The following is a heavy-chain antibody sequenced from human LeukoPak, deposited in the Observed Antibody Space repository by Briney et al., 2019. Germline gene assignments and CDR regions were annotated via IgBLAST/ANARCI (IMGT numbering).Heavy chain of an antibody. CDR3: ARGRKFYDILTGRNWFDP. J-gene: IGHJ5*02. D-gene: IGHD3-9*01. CDR1: GGSITNYY. CDR2: IYYSGST. Sequence: SETLSLTCTVSGGSITNYYWSWIRQPPGKGLEWIGYIYYSGSTNYNPSLKSRVTISVDTSKNQFSLKLSSVTAADTAVYYCARGRKFYDILTGRNWFDPRGQGTLVTVSS. V-gene: IGHV4-59*01.